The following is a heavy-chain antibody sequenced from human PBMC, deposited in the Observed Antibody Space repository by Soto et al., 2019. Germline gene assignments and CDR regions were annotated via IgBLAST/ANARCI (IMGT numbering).Heavy chain of an antibody. J-gene: IGHJ4*02. CDR2: ISGSGGST. Sequence: EVQLLESGGGLVQPGGSLRLSCAASGFTFSSYAMSWVRQAPGKGLEWVSAISGSGGSTYYADSVKGRFTISRDNTKNRLDLQMNSLRAEDTAVYYCAIKPRDYFDYWGQGTMVTVSS. CDR1: GFTFSSYA. CDR3: AIKPRDYFDY. V-gene: IGHV3-23*01.